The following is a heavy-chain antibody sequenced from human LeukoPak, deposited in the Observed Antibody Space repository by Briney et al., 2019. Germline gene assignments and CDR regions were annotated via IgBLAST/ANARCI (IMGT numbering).Heavy chain of an antibody. Sequence: SDTLSLPRSVSAGSLRSYYWRWIRQPPRKALGWIGSIYYSGILSYNPSLKSRVIISVHTSKNQFFLKLSSVTAADAAVYYCARDQSGSYIFHYWGQGTLVTVSS. CDR3: ARDQSGSYIFHY. CDR2: IYYSGIL. CDR1: AGSLRSYY. D-gene: IGHD1-26*01. J-gene: IGHJ4*02. V-gene: IGHV4-59*01.